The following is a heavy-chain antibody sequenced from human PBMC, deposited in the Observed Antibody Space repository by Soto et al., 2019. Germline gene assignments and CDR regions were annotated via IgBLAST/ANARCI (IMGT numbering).Heavy chain of an antibody. CDR2: INHSGST. D-gene: IGHD4-17*01. V-gene: IGHV4-34*01. J-gene: IGHJ4*02. Sequence: QVQLQQWGAGLLKPSETLSLTCAVYGGSFSGYSWSWIRQPPGKGLEWIGEINHSGSTNYNPSLKSRVTISVDTSKNQFSLKLSSVTAADPAVYYCATLGPPTVTGDYWGQGTLVTVSS. CDR3: ATLGPPTVTGDY. CDR1: GGSFSGYS.